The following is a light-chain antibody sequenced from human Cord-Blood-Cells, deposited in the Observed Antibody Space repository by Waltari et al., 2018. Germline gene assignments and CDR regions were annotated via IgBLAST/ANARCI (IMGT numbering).Light chain of an antibody. V-gene: IGKV1-5*03. Sequence: DIQMTQSPSPLSASVGDRVTISCRASQSISSWLAWYQQKPGKAPKLLIYKASSLERGVPSRFSGSGSGTEFTLTISSLQPDDFATYYCQRYNSYSTFGQGTKVEIK. CDR3: QRYNSYST. J-gene: IGKJ1*01. CDR2: KAS. CDR1: QSISSW.